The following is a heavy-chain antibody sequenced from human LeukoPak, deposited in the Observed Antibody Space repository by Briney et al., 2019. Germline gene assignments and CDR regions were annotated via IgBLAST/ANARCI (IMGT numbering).Heavy chain of an antibody. CDR1: GFRFRTFR. CDR3: ASPGEGGRLWDFDY. D-gene: IGHD2-21*01. V-gene: IGHV3-7*01. J-gene: IGHJ4*02. CDR2: IKQDGSEK. Sequence: PGGPVSLLCGGWGFRFRTFRMMWLRQAPGRGREGVANIKQDGSEKYYVDSVKGRFSISRDNAENSLYLQMNSLRVEDTAVYYCASPGEGGRLWDFDYWGQGTLVTVSS.